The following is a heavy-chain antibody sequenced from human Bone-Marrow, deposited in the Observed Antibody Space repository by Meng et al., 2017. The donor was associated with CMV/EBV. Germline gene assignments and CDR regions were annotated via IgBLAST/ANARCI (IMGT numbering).Heavy chain of an antibody. CDR2: IIPILDII. CDR3: ARDRSRYGSGPAY. D-gene: IGHD3-10*01. Sequence: SVKVSCKASGGTFSSYTFSWVRQAPGQGLEWLGRIIPILDIINYAQKFQGRVTITADKSTGTVYMELSSLRYDDTAVYYCARDRSRYGSGPAYWGQGKRVNGAS. J-gene: IGHJ4*02. V-gene: IGHV1-69*04. CDR1: GGTFSSYT.